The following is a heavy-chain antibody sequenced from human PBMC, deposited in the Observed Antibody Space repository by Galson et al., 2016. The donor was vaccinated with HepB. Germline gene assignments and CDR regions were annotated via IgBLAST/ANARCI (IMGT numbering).Heavy chain of an antibody. CDR1: GGSISSHY. D-gene: IGHD1-26*01. CDR3: ASAIISGIVRRAFEI. V-gene: IGHV4-4*07. J-gene: IGHJ3*02. CDR2: IYSSGST. Sequence: SETLSLTCTVSGGSISSHYWNWIRQPAEKGLEWIGRIYSSGSTNYNPSLKSRFTMSVDTSKTQVSLKLSSVTAADTAIYYCASAIISGIVRRAFEIWGQGTMVTASS.